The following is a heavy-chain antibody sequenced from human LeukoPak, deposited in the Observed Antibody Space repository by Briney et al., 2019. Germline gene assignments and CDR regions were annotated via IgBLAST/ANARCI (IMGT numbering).Heavy chain of an antibody. CDR1: GYTFTSYG. CDR2: ISPSGGST. CDR3: ARGPRFLEWLSNNWFDP. J-gene: IGHJ5*02. Sequence: ASVKVSCKASGYTFTSYGISWVRQAPGQGPEWMGGISPSGGSTTYAQKFQGRVTLTTDTSTSTAYMELRSLRSDDTAVYYCARGPRFLEWLSNNWFDPWGQGTLVTVSS. V-gene: IGHV1-18*01. D-gene: IGHD3-3*01.